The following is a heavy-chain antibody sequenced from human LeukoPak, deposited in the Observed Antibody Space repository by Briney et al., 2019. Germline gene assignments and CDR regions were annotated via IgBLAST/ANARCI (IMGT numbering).Heavy chain of an antibody. D-gene: IGHD3-22*01. CDR2: ISSSGSTI. CDR3: ARPKGVFTLYYMDV. CDR1: GFTFSDYY. J-gene: IGHJ6*03. Sequence: SGGSLRLSCAASGFTFSDYYMSWIRQAPGKGLEWVSYISSSGSTIYYADSVKGRFTISRDNAKNSVYLEMSSLRVEDTAVYYCARPKGVFTLYYMDVWGKGTTVTVSS. V-gene: IGHV3-11*04.